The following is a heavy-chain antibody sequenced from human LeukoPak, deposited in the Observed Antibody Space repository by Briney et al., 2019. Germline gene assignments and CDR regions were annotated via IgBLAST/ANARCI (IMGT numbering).Heavy chain of an antibody. CDR1: ADSLSSGGHY. Sequence: SETLSLTCTVSADSLSSGGHYWAWIRQLPGKGLESIGFIHHSGSSRYNPSLKDRVAISVDASRKQFALRLSSVTAADTAIYYCARGGNRFGGFYFDYWGQGIQVIVSS. V-gene: IGHV4-31*03. D-gene: IGHD3-10*01. J-gene: IGHJ4*02. CDR3: ARGGNRFGGFYFDY. CDR2: IHHSGSS.